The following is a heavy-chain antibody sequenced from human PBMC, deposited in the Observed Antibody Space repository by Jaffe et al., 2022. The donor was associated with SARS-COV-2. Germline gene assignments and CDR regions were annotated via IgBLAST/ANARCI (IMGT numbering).Heavy chain of an antibody. CDR2: IWYDGSNK. CDR1: GFTFSSYG. V-gene: IGHV3-33*01. D-gene: IGHD1-1*01. CDR3: ARERDVQASTGGYYYYYGMDV. Sequence: QVQLVESGGGVVQPGRSLRLSCAASGFTFSSYGMHWVRQAPGKGLEWVAVIWYDGSNKYYADSVKGRFTISRDNSKNTLYLQMNSLRAEDTAVYYCARERDVQASTGGYYYYYGMDVWGQGTTVTVSS. J-gene: IGHJ6*02.